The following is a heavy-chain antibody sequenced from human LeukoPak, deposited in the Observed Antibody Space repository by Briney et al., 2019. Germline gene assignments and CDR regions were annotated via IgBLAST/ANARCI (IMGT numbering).Heavy chain of an antibody. Sequence: PSGTLSLNRHFPVGSLSGWYWCWIRPPPGEGLERIGYIYYSGSTNYNPSLKSRATISVDTSKTQFSLKLSSVTAADTAVYYCARQGRYYDILTGYYTHYGMDVWGQGTTVTVSS. D-gene: IGHD3-9*01. V-gene: IGHV4-59*08. CDR3: ARQGRYYDILTGYYTHYGMDV. J-gene: IGHJ6*02. CDR1: VGSLSGWY. CDR2: IYYSGST.